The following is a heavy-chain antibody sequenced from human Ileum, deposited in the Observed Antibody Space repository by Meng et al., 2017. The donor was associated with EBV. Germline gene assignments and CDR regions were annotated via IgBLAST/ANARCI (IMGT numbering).Heavy chain of an antibody. CDR2: VHAGNGDT. D-gene: IGHD2-2*01. J-gene: IGHJ4*02. Sequence: QVLLVQSGTEVKKPGASVKVSCKASGDSFTSSAIHWVRQAPGQRLEWMGWVHAGNGDTKYSQNFQDRLTIVRDTSANTAYMDLSSLRSEDTAVYYCARGHQTYHDYWGQGTLVTVSS. V-gene: IGHV1-3*01. CDR3: ARGHQTYHDY. CDR1: GDSFTSSA.